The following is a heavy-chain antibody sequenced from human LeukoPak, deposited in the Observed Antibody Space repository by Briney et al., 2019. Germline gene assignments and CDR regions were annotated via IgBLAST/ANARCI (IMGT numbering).Heavy chain of an antibody. CDR3: ARDGVRDGLYFDR. Sequence: PGGSLRLSCAASGFTFNRYNMNWVRQAPGKGLEWVSSISTSSSYIYYADSVRGRFTISRDNAKNSLYLQMNSLRAEDTAVYSCARDGVRDGLYFDRWGQGTLVTVSS. D-gene: IGHD5-24*01. CDR2: ISTSSSYI. J-gene: IGHJ4*02. V-gene: IGHV3-21*01. CDR1: GFTFNRYN.